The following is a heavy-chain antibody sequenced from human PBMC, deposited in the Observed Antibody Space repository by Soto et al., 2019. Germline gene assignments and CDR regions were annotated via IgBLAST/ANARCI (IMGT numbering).Heavy chain of an antibody. CDR1: GGSISSGGYN. D-gene: IGHD3-10*02. J-gene: IGHJ4*02. Sequence: PSETLSLTCTVSGGSISSGGYNWSWIRQHPGKGLEWIGYIYYSGSTYYNPSLKSRVTISVDTSKNQFSLKLSSVTAADTAVYYCARGLITMSIFDYWGQGTLVTVSS. CDR2: IYYSGST. V-gene: IGHV4-31*03. CDR3: ARGLITMSIFDY.